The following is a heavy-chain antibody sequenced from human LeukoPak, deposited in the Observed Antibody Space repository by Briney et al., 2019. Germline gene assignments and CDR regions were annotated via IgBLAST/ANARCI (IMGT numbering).Heavy chain of an antibody. CDR1: GFRFGRDW. V-gene: IGHV3-7*01. Sequence: GGSLRLSCVASGFRFGRDWVSWVRQAPGKGLEWVACVKQDGTEKNYVVSVWGRFTVSVDNGKNSLYLQMNSLRAEDTAKYYCATLDSTKSVLWGRGTAVIVSS. CDR2: VKQDGTEK. D-gene: IGHD2-2*01. CDR3: ATLDSTKSVL. J-gene: IGHJ1*01.